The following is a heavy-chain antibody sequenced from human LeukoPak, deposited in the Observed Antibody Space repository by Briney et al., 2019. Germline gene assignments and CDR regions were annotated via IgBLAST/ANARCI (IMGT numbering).Heavy chain of an antibody. V-gene: IGHV1-46*01. CDR1: GYTFTSYY. CDR3: ARSNLVDIVVVPAASDRGYYYYMDV. J-gene: IGHJ6*03. D-gene: IGHD2-2*01. Sequence: ASVKVSCKASGYTFTSYYMHWVRQAPGQGLEWMGIINPSGGSTSYAQKFQGRVTMTRDTSTSTVYMELSSLRSEDTAVYYCARSNLVDIVVVPAASDRGYYYYMDVWGKGTTVTISS. CDR2: INPSGGST.